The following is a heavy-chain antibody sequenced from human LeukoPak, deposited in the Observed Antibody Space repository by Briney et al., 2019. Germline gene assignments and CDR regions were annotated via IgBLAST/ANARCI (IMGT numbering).Heavy chain of an antibody. J-gene: IGHJ4*02. CDR1: GFIVSSKY. CDR2: IYSGGST. Sequence: GGSLRLSCAASGFIVSSKYMSWVRQAPGRGLEWVSVIYSGGSTYYAASVEGRFTISRDNSKNTVYLQMNSLRVEDTAVYYCARAGPIDYWGQGTLVTVSS. V-gene: IGHV3-53*01. CDR3: ARAGPIDY.